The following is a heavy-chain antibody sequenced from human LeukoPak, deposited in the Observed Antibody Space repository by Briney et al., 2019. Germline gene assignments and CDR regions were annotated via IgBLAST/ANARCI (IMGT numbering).Heavy chain of an antibody. Sequence: SETLSLTCTVSGGSISSDNYFWSWVRQPPGKGLEFIGYMQHSGSTNYNPSLKSRVTISVDTSKNQFSLKLSSVTAADTAVYYCARDRTQYYFDYWGQGTLVTVSS. J-gene: IGHJ4*02. CDR3: ARDRTQYYFDY. V-gene: IGHV4-61*01. CDR1: GGSISSDNYF. CDR2: MQHSGST.